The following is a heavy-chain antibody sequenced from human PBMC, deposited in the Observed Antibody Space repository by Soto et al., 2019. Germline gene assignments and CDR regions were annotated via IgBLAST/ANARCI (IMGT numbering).Heavy chain of an antibody. CDR2: ISGSGGST. J-gene: IGHJ4*02. CDR3: AKGHDMVVAVAVFDY. Sequence: GGSLRLSCAVSGFTLSRYVMSWVRQAPGKGLEWVSGISGSGGSTYYADSVKGRFTSSRDNSKNTLYLQMNSLRAEDTAVYYCAKGHDMVVAVAVFDYWGQGTLVTVSS. V-gene: IGHV3-23*01. CDR1: GFTLSRYV. D-gene: IGHD2-15*01.